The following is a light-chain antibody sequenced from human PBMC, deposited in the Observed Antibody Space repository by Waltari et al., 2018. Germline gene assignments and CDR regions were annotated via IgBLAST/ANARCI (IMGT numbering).Light chain of an antibody. CDR2: QDS. J-gene: IGLJ2*01. CDR3: QAWDSSTVV. Sequence: SYELTQPPSVSVPPGQTASLTCSGDKWGDKYACWYQQKPAQSPVLVIYQDSKRPSGIPERFSGSNSGNTATLTISGTQAMDEADYYCQAWDSSTVVFGGGTKLTVL. CDR1: KWGDKY. V-gene: IGLV3-1*01.